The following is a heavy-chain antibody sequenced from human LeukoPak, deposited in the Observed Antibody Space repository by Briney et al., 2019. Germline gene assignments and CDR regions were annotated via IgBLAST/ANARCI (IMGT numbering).Heavy chain of an antibody. CDR1: GFTFSSYG. Sequence: GGSLRLSCAASGFTFSSYGMHWVRQAPGKGLEWVAFIRYDGSNKYYADSVKGRFTISRDNSKDTLYLQMNSLRAEDTAVYYCAKDDAIDGYYYYYMDVWGKGTTVTVSS. CDR2: IRYDGSNK. CDR3: AKDDAIDGYYYYYMDV. J-gene: IGHJ6*03. V-gene: IGHV3-30*02. D-gene: IGHD2-21*01.